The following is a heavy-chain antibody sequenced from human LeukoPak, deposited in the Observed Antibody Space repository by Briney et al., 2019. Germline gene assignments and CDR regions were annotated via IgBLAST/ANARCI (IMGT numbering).Heavy chain of an antibody. D-gene: IGHD1-26*01. Sequence: GGSLRLSCAASGFTFSSYSMNWVRQAPGKGLEWVSYISSSSSTIYYADSVKGRFTISRDNAKNSLYLRMNSLRAEDTAVYYCAREEIVGEYYYYYGMDVWGQGTTVTVSS. V-gene: IGHV3-48*01. CDR2: ISSSSSTI. CDR3: AREEIVGEYYYYYGMDV. CDR1: GFTFSSYS. J-gene: IGHJ6*02.